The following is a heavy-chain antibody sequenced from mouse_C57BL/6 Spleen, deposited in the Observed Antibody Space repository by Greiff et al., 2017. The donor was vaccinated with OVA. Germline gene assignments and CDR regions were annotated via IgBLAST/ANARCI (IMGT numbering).Heavy chain of an antibody. V-gene: IGHV1-19*01. D-gene: IGHD1-1*01. J-gene: IGHJ2*01. Sequence: EVQLQQSGPVLVKPGASVKMSCKASGYTFTDYYMNWVKQSHGKSLEWIGVINPYNGGTSYNQKFKGKATVTVDKSSSTAYMELNSLTSEDSAVYDCARRGTTEGFDYWGQGTTLTVAS. CDR2: INPYNGGT. CDR1: GYTFTDYY. CDR3: ARRGTTEGFDY.